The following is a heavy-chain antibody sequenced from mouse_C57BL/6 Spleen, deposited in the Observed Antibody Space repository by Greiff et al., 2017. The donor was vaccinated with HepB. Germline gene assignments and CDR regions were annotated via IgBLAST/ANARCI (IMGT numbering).Heavy chain of an antibody. V-gene: IGHV5-4*03. D-gene: IGHD1-1*01. J-gene: IGHJ4*01. CDR2: ISDGGSYT. Sequence: EVKLVESGGGLVKPGGSLKLSCAASGFTFSSYAMSWVRQTPEKRLEWVATISDGGSYTYYPDNVKGRFTISRDNAKNNRYLQMSHLKSEDTAMYYCARNYYGSSYDAMDYWGQGTSVTVSS. CDR1: GFTFSSYA. CDR3: ARNYYGSSYDAMDY.